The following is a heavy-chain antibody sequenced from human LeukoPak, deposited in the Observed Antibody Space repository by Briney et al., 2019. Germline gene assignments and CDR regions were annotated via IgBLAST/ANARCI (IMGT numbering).Heavy chain of an antibody. CDR2: ISYDGSNK. V-gene: IGHV3-30-3*01. CDR3: ARALVHTNPFGWYFDV. CDR1: GFTFSSYA. D-gene: IGHD3-16*01. J-gene: IGHJ2*01. Sequence: PGGSLRLSCAASGFTFSSYAMHWVRQAPGKGLEWVAVISYDGSNKYYADSVQGRFTISTDNSKNTLYLQMDSLKAEDTAVYYCARALVHTNPFGWYFDVWGRGTLVTVSS.